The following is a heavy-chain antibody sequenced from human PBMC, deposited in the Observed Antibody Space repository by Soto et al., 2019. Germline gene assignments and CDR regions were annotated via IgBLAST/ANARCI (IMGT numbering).Heavy chain of an antibody. Sequence: QVQLVQSGAEVKKPGSSVKVSCKASGGTFSSYAISWVRQAPGQGLEWMGGIIPIFGTANYAQKFQGRVTITADESXXTAYMELSSLRSEDTAVYYCARGREGGSYYVDWWYWGQGTLVTVSS. J-gene: IGHJ4*02. D-gene: IGHD1-26*01. CDR2: IIPIFGTA. CDR1: GGTFSSYA. CDR3: ARGREGGSYYVDWWY. V-gene: IGHV1-69*12.